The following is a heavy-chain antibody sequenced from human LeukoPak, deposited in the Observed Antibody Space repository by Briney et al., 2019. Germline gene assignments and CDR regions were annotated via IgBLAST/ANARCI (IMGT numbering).Heavy chain of an antibody. CDR2: ISYDGSNK. D-gene: IGHD3-22*01. Sequence: GGSLRLSCAASGFTFSSYAMHWVRQAPGKGLEWVAVISYDGSNKYYADSVKGRFTISRDNSKNTLYLQMNSLRAEDTAVYYCAGHWTYYDDDYYGMDVWGQGTTVAVSS. CDR1: GFTFSSYA. CDR3: AGHWTYYDDDYYGMDV. J-gene: IGHJ6*02. V-gene: IGHV3-30-3*01.